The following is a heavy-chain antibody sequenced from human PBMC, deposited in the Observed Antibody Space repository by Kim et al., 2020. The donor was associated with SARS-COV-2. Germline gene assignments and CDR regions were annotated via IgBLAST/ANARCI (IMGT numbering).Heavy chain of an antibody. CDR1: GFTVSNNY. J-gene: IGHJ4*02. D-gene: IGHD2-2*01. V-gene: IGHV3-53*01. CDR3: ARRSSSNWSHDY. CDR2: IYRGGQT. Sequence: GGSLRLSCAASGFTVSNNYINWVRQAPGKGLEWVADIYRGGQTYYTDSVKGRFTVSRDSSKNALFLKMNSLRAEDTATYYCARRSSSNWSHDYWGQGTL.